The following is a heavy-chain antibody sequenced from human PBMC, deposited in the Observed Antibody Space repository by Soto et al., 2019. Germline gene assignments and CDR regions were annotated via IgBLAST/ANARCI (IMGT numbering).Heavy chain of an antibody. CDR3: ARRLFGINTLFYFDS. V-gene: IGHV3-23*01. J-gene: IGHJ4*02. D-gene: IGHD3-16*01. CDR1: GFTFNNYA. CDR2: ITAAGGGT. Sequence: EVQLLESGGGLVQPGGSLRLACAASGFTFNNYAMTWVRQTPGKGLEWVSTITAAGGGTYYADSVKGRFTLSRDNSKNTMYLQMDSLRAEDTAIYYCARRLFGINTLFYFDSWGQGALVTVSS.